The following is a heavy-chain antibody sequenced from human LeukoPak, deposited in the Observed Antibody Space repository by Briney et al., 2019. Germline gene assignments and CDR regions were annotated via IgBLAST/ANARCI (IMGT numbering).Heavy chain of an antibody. J-gene: IGHJ3*02. CDR1: GGTFSSYA. D-gene: IGHD3-22*01. CDR3: ARVIHPADSSGYYEEPFDAFDI. V-gene: IGHV1-69*13. Sequence: ASVTVSCKASGGTFSSYAISWVRQAPGQGLEWMGGIIPIFGTANYAQKFQGRVTITADESTSTAYMELSSLRSEDTAVYYCARVIHPADSSGYYEEPFDAFDIWGQGTMVTVSS. CDR2: IIPIFGTA.